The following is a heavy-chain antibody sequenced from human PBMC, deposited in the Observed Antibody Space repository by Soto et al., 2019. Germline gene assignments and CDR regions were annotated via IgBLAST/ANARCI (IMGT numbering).Heavy chain of an antibody. CDR2: ISSGGQTI. D-gene: IGHD2-2*01. CDR1: GFSFSTYD. V-gene: IGHV3-48*02. Sequence: EVQLVESGGGLVQPGGSLRLSCAASGFSFSTYDMNWVRQAPGKGLEWVSYISSGGQTIKSTDSVKGRFTISRDNAKNSLYLQTSGLTDEDTGVFYCARDPQRGYSGMDVWGQGTTVTVSS. CDR3: ARDPQRGYSGMDV. J-gene: IGHJ6*02.